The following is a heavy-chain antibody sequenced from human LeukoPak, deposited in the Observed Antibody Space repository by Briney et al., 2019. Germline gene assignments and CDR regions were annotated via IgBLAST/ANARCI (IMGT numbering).Heavy chain of an antibody. J-gene: IGHJ4*02. CDR1: GGTFSSYA. D-gene: IGHD2-2*01. Sequence: SVKVSCKASGGTFSSYAISWVRQAPGQGLEWMGRIIPIFGTANYAQKFQGRVTITTDESTSTAYMELSSLRSEDTAVYYCARDLGYCSSTSCYSGILGYWGQGTLVTVSS. CDR2: IIPIFGTA. V-gene: IGHV1-69*05. CDR3: ARDLGYCSSTSCYSGILGY.